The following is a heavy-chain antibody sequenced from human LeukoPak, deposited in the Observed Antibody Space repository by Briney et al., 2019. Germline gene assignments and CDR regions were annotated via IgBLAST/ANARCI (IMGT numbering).Heavy chain of an antibody. J-gene: IGHJ4*02. CDR3: VRWLTGGGWPPPLGY. CDR1: GYTFTGYY. D-gene: IGHD3-16*01. CDR2: INPNSGGT. V-gene: IGHV1-2*06. Sequence: ASVKVSCKASGYTFTGYYMHWLRQAPGQGLEWMGRINPNSGGTNYAQKFQGRVTMTRDTSISTAYMELSRLRSDDTAVYYCVRWLTGGGWPPPLGYWGQGTLVTVSS.